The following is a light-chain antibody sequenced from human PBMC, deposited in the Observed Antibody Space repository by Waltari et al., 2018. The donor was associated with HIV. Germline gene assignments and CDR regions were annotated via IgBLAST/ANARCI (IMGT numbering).Light chain of an antibody. J-gene: IGLJ3*02. CDR1: GSNLGAGIN. V-gene: IGLV1-40*01. CDR3: QSYDRSLSAWV. CDR2: GDK. Sequence: QSVLTQPPAVSGAPGQRVPIPATGNGSNLGAGINLTWYQLLPGTAPKLLIYGDKNRPSGVPDRFSGSKSDTSASLAITGLQAEDEADYYCQSYDRSLSAWVFGGGTKLTVL.